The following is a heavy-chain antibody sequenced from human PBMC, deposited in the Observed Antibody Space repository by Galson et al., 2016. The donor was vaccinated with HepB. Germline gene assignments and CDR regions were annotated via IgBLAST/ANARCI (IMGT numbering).Heavy chain of an antibody. J-gene: IGHJ4*02. CDR1: GFTFSSHD. CDR2: ISSSGRYI. D-gene: IGHD3-10*01. CDR3: ARGARRDYVWATYSDCDF. V-gene: IGHV3-21*01. Sequence: SLRLSCAVSGFTFSSHDMNWVRQAPGKGLEWVATISSSGRYIYYAESVKGRFTISRDTAQNSLSLQMNSLTAEDTSVYFWARGARRDYVWATYSDCDFWGQGTLVTVSS.